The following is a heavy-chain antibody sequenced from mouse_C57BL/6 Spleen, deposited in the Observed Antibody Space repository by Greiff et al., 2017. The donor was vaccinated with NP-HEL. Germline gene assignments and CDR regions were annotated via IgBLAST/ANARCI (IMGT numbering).Heavy chain of an antibody. CDR3: ARGYDGAMDY. V-gene: IGHV1-26*01. D-gene: IGHD2-2*01. CDR1: GYTFTDYY. J-gene: IGHJ4*01. CDR2: INPNNGGT. Sequence: VQLQQSGPELVKPGASVKISCKASGYTFTDYYMNWVKQSHGKSLEWIGDINPNNGGTSYNQKFKGKATLTVDKSSSTAYMQLSSLTSEDSAVYFCARGYDGAMDYWGQGTSVTVSS.